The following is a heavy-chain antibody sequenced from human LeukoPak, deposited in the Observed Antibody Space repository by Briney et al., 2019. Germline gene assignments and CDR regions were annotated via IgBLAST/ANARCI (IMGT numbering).Heavy chain of an antibody. Sequence: ASVEVSCKASGYTFTSYDINWVRQATGQGPEWMGWMNPNSGNTGYAQKFQGRVTITRNTSISTAYMELSSLRSEDTAVYYCARRTLTIRTFDIWGQGTMVTVSS. J-gene: IGHJ3*02. CDR3: ARRTLTIRTFDI. D-gene: IGHD3-3*01. V-gene: IGHV1-8*01. CDR2: MNPNSGNT. CDR1: GYTFTSYD.